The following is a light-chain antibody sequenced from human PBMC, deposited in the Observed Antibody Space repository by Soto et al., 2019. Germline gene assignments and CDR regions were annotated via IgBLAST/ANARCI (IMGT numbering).Light chain of an antibody. CDR3: QQSNSFPRT. Sequence: DIQMTQSPSFVSASVGDIVTITCRASQAVSTWLAWYQQKPGDAPKLLIYAASTLQSGVPSRLRGSGSGTDLTITIRSLQNEDFATYYCQQSNSFPRTFGGGTKVDIK. V-gene: IGKV1-12*01. CDR1: QAVSTW. J-gene: IGKJ4*01. CDR2: AAS.